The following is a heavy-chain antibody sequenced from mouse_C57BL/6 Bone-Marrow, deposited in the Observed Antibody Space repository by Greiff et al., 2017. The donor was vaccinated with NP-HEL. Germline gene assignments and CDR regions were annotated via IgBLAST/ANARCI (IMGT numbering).Heavy chain of an antibody. CDR1: GYAFSSSW. J-gene: IGHJ2*01. V-gene: IGHV1-82*01. CDR2: IYPGDGDT. D-gene: IGHD2-1*01. CDR3: ARGRVYGNYVEPFDY. Sequence: VQRVESGPELVKPGASVKISCKASGYAFSSSWMNWVKQRPGKGLEWIGRIYPGDGDTNYNGKFKGKATLTADKSSSTAYMQLSSLTSEDSAVYFCARGRVYGNYVEPFDYWGQGTTLTVSS.